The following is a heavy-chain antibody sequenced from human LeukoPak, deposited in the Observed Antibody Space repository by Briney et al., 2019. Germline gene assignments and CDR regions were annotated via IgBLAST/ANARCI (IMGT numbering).Heavy chain of an antibody. CDR3: TSGNYYDDAFDI. J-gene: IGHJ3*02. V-gene: IGHV4-61*02. Sequence: SSETLSLTCTVSGGSISSGSYYWSWIRQPAGKGLEWIGRIYTSGSTNYNPSLKSRVTISVDTSKNQFSLKLSSVTAADTAVYYCTSGNYYDDAFDIWGQGTMVTVSS. CDR1: GGSISSGSYY. D-gene: IGHD1-26*01. CDR2: IYTSGST.